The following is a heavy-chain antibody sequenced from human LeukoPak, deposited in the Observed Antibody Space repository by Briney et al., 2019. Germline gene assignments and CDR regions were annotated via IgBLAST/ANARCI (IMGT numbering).Heavy chain of an antibody. J-gene: IGHJ4*02. V-gene: IGHV5-51*01. CDR3: ARQSYYGSGSYYTAIDY. CDR1: GYSFTSYW. Sequence: GESLKISCKGSGYSFTSYWIGWVRQMPGKGPEWMGIIYPGDSDTRYSPSFQGQVTISADKSISTAYLQWSSLKASDTAMYYCARQSYYGSGSYYTAIDYWGQGTLVTVSS. D-gene: IGHD3-10*01. CDR2: IYPGDSDT.